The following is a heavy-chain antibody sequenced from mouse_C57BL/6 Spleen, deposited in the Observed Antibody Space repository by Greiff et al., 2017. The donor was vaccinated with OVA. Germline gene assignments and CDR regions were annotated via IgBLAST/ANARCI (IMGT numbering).Heavy chain of an antibody. J-gene: IGHJ1*03. D-gene: IGHD1-1*01. CDR1: GYTFTDYE. V-gene: IGHV1-15*01. Sequence: QVQLQQSGAELVRPGASVTLSCKASGYTFTDYEMHWVKQTPVHGLEWIGAIDPETGGTAYNQKFKGKATLTADKSSSTAYMELRSLTSEDSAVYYCTGNATVVDWYFDVWGTGTTVTVSS. CDR2: IDPETGGT. CDR3: TGNATVVDWYFDV.